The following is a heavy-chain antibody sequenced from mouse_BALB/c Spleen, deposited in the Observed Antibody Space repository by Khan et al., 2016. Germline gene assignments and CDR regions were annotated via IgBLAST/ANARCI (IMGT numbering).Heavy chain of an antibody. D-gene: IGHD2-3*01. Sequence: EVQLQESGPSLVKPSQTLSLTCSVTGDSITSGYWNWIRKFPGNKLEYVGYISYSGSTYYNPSLKSRISITRATSKSNYYLQLHSVTTADKATYYCASYDGYSFAYWGQGTLVTVSA. CDR1: GDSITSGY. CDR3: ASYDGYSFAY. CDR2: ISYSGST. V-gene: IGHV3-8*02. J-gene: IGHJ3*01.